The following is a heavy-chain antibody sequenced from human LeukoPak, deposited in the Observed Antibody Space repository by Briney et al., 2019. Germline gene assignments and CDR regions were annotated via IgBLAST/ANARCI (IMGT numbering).Heavy chain of an antibody. Sequence: SETLSLTCAVYGGSFSGYYWSWIRQPPGKGLEWIGEINHSGSTNYNPSLKSRVTISVDTSKNQFSLKLSSVTAADTAVYYCARRAWGGRGYYAAYHFDFWGQGTLVTVSS. V-gene: IGHV4-34*01. CDR2: INHSGST. CDR3: ARRAWGGRGYYAAYHFDF. D-gene: IGHD3-3*01. J-gene: IGHJ4*02. CDR1: GGSFSGYY.